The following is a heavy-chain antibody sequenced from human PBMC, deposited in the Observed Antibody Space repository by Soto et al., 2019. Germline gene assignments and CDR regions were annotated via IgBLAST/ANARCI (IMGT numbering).Heavy chain of an antibody. CDR2: ISGSGGST. CDR1: GFTFSSYA. D-gene: IGHD5-12*01. J-gene: IGHJ6*02. CDR3: AKDQGIYVDIVATTPVKYYGMDV. Sequence: EVQLLESGGGLVQPGGSLRLSCAASGFTFSSYAMSWVRQAPGKGLEWVSAISGSGGSTYYADSVKGRFTISRDNSKNTLYPQMNSLRAEDTAVYYCAKDQGIYVDIVATTPVKYYGMDVWGQGTTVTVSS. V-gene: IGHV3-23*01.